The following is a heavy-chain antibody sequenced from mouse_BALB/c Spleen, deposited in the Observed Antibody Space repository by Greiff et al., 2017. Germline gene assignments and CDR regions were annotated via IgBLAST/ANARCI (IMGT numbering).Heavy chain of an antibody. CDR1: GFTFSSYT. CDR2: ISSGGSYT. Sequence: EVKVVESGGGLVKPGGSLKLSCAASGFTFSSYTMSWVRQTPEKRLEWVATISSGGSYTYYPDSVKGRFTISRDNAKNTLYLQMSSLKSEDTAMYYCTRDGGGSRYVMGCWGRETSVTVSS. CDR3: TRDGGGSRYVMGC. V-gene: IGHV5-6-4*01. D-gene: IGHD1-1*01. J-gene: IGHJ4*01.